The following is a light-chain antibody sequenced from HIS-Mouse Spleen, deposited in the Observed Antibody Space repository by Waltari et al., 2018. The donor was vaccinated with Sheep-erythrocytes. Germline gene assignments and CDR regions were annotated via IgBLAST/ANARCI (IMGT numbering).Light chain of an antibody. CDR1: SSHAGGYNY. CDR3: CSYAGSYNHV. CDR2: DVS. V-gene: IGLV2-11*01. Sequence: QSALTQPRSVSGSPGQSVTISCTGTSSHAGGYNYVSWYQQHPGKAPKLMIYDVSKRPSGVPDRFSGSKSGNKASLTISGLQAEDEADYYCCSYAGSYNHVFATGTKVTVL. J-gene: IGLJ1*01.